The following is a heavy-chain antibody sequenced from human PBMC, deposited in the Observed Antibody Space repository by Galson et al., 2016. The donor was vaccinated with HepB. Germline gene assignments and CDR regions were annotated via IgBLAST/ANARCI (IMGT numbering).Heavy chain of an antibody. CDR3: ASGGRGGTHFDY. CDR2: INPNSGDT. J-gene: IGHJ4*02. CDR1: GYTFTGYY. Sequence: SVKVSCKASGYTFTGYYIHWVRQAPGQGLEWLGRINPNSGDTNYAQTFQGRVTMTRDTSITTAYMELSGLRSDDTAVYYCASGGRGGTHFDYWGQGTLVTVSS. V-gene: IGHV1-2*06. D-gene: IGHD2-15*01.